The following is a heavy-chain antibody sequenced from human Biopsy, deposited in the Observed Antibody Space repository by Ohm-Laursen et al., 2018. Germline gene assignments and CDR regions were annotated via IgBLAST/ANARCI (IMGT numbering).Heavy chain of an antibody. CDR3: AKRGVERGRPLAY. D-gene: IGHD1-1*01. CDR1: GGTFSSFG. V-gene: IGHV1-69*13. J-gene: IGHJ4*02. Sequence: SVKVSCKASGGTFSSFGISWVRQAPGQGLEWMGEINSMFGTTNYAQTFQGRVTITADESTSTAYMEVSSLRSEDTAVYYCAKRGVERGRPLAYWGQGTLVTVSS. CDR2: INSMFGTT.